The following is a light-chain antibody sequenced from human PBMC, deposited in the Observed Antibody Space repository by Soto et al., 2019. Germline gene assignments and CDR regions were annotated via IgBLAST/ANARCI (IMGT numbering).Light chain of an antibody. CDR2: DAS. Sequence: DIQMTPSPSTLSASVGDRVTITCRASQSISIWLAWYKQKPGKAPNLLIYDASNLESGVPSRFSGSGSGTEFTLTISSVQPDDFATYFCQQYHNYLTFGGGTKVDSK. J-gene: IGKJ4*01. V-gene: IGKV1-5*01. CDR1: QSISIW. CDR3: QQYHNYLT.